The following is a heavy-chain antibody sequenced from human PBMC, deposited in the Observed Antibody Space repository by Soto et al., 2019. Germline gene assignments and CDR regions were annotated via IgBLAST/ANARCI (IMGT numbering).Heavy chain of an antibody. J-gene: IGHJ4*02. D-gene: IGHD2-8*02. CDR1: GCSFTSYW. CDR3: ARHPKYYTGYRYFDY. V-gene: IGHV5-51*01. CDR2: IYPDGSDT. Sequence: PGESLKISCKASGCSFTSYWIGWVRQMPGKGLEWMGIIYPDGSDTTYNPSFQGQVTISADKSISTAYLQWSSLKASDSAMYYCARHPKYYTGYRYFDYWGQGTRVTVSS.